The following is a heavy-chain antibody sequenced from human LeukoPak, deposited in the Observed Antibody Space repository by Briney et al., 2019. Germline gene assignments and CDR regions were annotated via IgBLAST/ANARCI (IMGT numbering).Heavy chain of an antibody. J-gene: IGHJ4*02. CDR3: ARVGIRMVRGVINY. V-gene: IGHV1-2*02. CDR2: INPNSGGT. Sequence: VASVKVSCKASGYTLTGYYMHWVRQAPGQGLEWMGWINPNSGGTNYAQKFQGRVTMTRDTSISTAYMELSRLRSDDTAVYYCARVGIRMVRGVINYWGQGTLVTVSS. D-gene: IGHD3-10*01. CDR1: GYTLTGYY.